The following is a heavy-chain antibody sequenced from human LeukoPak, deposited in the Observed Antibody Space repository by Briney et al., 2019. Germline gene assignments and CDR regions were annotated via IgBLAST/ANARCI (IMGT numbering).Heavy chain of an antibody. CDR1: GFTFSSYW. CDR2: ISGDERST. V-gene: IGHV3-74*01. CDR3: ARRSSGSPPYYFDY. Sequence: GGSLRLSCAASGFTFSSYWMHWVRQAPGKGLVWVSRISGDERSTNYAASVKGRFTISRDNARNTLYLQMNSLSAEDTAVYYCARRSSGSPPYYFDYWGQGTLVTVSS. D-gene: IGHD1-26*01. J-gene: IGHJ4*02.